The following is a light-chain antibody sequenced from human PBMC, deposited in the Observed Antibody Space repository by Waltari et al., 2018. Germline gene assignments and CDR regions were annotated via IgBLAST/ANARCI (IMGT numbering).Light chain of an antibody. J-gene: IGLJ3*02. Sequence: HSVLTQPPSVSGAPGQRVTISCTGSGSNIGAGYDVHRYQQLPRAAPKLLIFGSNTRPLGVPDRFFGSTSGTSASLTITGLQAEDEADYYCQSYDTSLSVVFGGGTKLTVL. CDR3: QSYDTSLSVV. CDR2: GSN. V-gene: IGLV1-40*01. CDR1: GSNIGAGYD.